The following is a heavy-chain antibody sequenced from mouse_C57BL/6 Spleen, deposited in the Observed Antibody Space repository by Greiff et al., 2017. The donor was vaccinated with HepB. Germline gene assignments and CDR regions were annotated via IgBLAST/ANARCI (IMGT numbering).Heavy chain of an antibody. CDR3: TRFITTVVATRFDY. Sequence: QVQLQQSGAELVRPGASVTLSCKASGYTFTDYEMHWVKQTPVHGLEWIGAIDPETGGTAYNQKFKGKAILTADKSSSTAYMELRSLTSEDSAVYYCTRFITTVVATRFDYWGQGTTLTVSS. CDR1: GYTFTDYE. CDR2: IDPETGGT. D-gene: IGHD1-1*01. J-gene: IGHJ2*01. V-gene: IGHV1-15*01.